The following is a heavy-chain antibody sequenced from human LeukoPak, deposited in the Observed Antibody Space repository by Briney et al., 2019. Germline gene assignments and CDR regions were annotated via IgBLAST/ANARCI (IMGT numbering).Heavy chain of an antibody. D-gene: IGHD3-10*01. J-gene: IGHJ5*02. CDR3: ASEDHGSGSYAIEH. V-gene: IGHV4-30-2*02. Sequence: SETLSLTCTVSGGSISSGGYYWSWIRQPPGKGLEWIGYIYHSGSTYYNPSLKSRVTISVDRSKNQFSLKLSSVTAADTAVYYCASEDHGSGSYAIEHWGQGTLVTVSS. CDR1: GGSISSGGYY. CDR2: IYHSGST.